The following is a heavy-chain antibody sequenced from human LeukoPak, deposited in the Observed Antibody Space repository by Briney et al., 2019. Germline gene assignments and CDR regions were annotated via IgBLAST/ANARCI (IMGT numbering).Heavy chain of an antibody. V-gene: IGHV3-53*01. CDR3: AKSHLAGWLQSYY. J-gene: IGHJ4*02. Sequence: GGSLRLSCAASGFTVSSNYMSWVRQAPGKGLEWVSVIYSGGSTYYADSVKGRFTISRDNSKNTLYLQMNSLRAEDTAVYYCAKSHLAGWLQSYYWGQGTLVTVSS. D-gene: IGHD4-4*01. CDR1: GFTVSSNY. CDR2: IYSGGST.